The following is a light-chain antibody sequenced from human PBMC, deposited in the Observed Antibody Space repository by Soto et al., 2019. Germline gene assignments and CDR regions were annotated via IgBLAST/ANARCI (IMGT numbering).Light chain of an antibody. CDR3: QQYDSFLTT. J-gene: IGKJ1*01. V-gene: IGKV3-20*01. CDR2: GAS. CDR1: QSVSNSD. Sequence: EIVLTQSPGTLSMSAGERATLSCRASQSVSNSDLAWYQQKPGQAPRLLIYGASRRATGIPDRFSGSGSGTDFTLTISRLEPEDFAVYYCQQYDSFLTTFGQGTKVEIK.